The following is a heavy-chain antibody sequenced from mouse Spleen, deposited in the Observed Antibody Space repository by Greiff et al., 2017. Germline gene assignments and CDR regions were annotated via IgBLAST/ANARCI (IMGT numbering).Heavy chain of an antibody. Sequence: VQLVESGAELVMPGASVKLSCKASGYTFTSYWMHWVKQRPGQGLEWIGEIDPSDSYTNYNQKFKGKSTLTVDKSSSTAYMQLSSLTSEDSAVYYCAREGGRAFAYWGQGTLVTVSA. CDR2: IDPSDSYT. V-gene: IGHV1-69*01. D-gene: IGHD3-1*01. CDR1: GYTFTSYW. CDR3: AREGGRAFAY. J-gene: IGHJ3*01.